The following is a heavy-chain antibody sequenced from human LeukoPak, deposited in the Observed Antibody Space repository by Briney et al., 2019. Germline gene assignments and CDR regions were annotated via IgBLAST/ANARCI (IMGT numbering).Heavy chain of an antibody. J-gene: IGHJ1*01. D-gene: IGHD2-2*01. CDR2: ISGSSGST. Sequence: PGGSLRLSCAASGFTFSSYAMSWVRQAPGKGLEWVSAISGSSGSTYYADSVKGRFSISRDNSKNTLYLQMNSLRAEDTAVYYCATYSSSNGREFQYWGQGTLVTVSS. CDR1: GFTFSSYA. V-gene: IGHV3-23*01. CDR3: ATYSSSNGREFQY.